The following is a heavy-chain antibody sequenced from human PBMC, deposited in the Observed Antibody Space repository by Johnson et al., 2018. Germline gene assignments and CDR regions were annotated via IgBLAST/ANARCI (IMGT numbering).Heavy chain of an antibody. CDR2: ISYDGSNE. D-gene: IGHD4-17*01. CDR1: GFTFSSYV. J-gene: IGHJ4*01. Sequence: QVQLVQSGGGVVQXGRSLRLSCAASGFTFSSYVIHWVRQAPGKGLEWVALISYDGSNEYYADSVKGRFTISRDNSKNTLYLQMNSLRVEDTAVYYCVRGHYGDPFDYWGHGTLVTVSS. CDR3: VRGHYGDPFDY. V-gene: IGHV3-30-3*01.